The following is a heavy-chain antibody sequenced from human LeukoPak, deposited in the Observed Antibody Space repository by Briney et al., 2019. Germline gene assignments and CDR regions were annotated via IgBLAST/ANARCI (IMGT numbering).Heavy chain of an antibody. D-gene: IGHD3-10*01. CDR1: GFTFSSYW. J-gene: IGHJ3*02. V-gene: IGHV3-15*01. Sequence: GGSLRLSCAASGFTFSSYWMSWVRQAPGKGLEWVGRIKSKTDGGTTDYAAPVKGRFTISRDDSKNTLYLQMNSLKTEDTAVYYCTTDMERAAFDIWGQGTMVTVSS. CDR2: IKSKTDGGTT. CDR3: TTDMERAAFDI.